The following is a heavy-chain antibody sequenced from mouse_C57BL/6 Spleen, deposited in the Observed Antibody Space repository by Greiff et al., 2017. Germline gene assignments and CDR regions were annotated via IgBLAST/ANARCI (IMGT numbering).Heavy chain of an antibody. CDR3: ARRDYGSRDYAMDY. J-gene: IGHJ4*01. CDR1: GYAFTNYL. D-gene: IGHD1-1*01. Sequence: QVQLKESGAELVRPGTSVKVSCKASGYAFTNYLIEWVKQRPGQGLEWIGVINPGSGGTNYNEKFKGKATLTADKSSSTAYMQLSSLTSEDSAVYFCARRDYGSRDYAMDYWGQGTSVTVSS. V-gene: IGHV1-54*01. CDR2: INPGSGGT.